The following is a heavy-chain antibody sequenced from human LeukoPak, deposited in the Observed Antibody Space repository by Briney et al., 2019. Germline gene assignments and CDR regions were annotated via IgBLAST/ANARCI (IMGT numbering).Heavy chain of an antibody. Sequence: PSETLSLTCTVSGGSISSYYWSWIRQPPGKGLEWIGYIHYSGSTNYNPSLKSRVTISVDTSKNQFSLKLSSVTAADTAVYYCAGGHYSSGWYGGYWGQGTLVTVSS. CDR3: AGGHYSSGWYGGY. J-gene: IGHJ4*02. V-gene: IGHV4-59*08. D-gene: IGHD6-19*01. CDR1: GGSISSYY. CDR2: IHYSGST.